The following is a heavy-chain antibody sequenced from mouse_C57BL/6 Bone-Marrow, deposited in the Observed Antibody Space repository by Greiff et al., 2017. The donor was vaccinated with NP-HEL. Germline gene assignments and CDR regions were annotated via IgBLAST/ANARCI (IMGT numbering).Heavy chain of an antibody. CDR1: GYTFTSHW. CDR2: INPSSGYT. J-gene: IGHJ4*01. D-gene: IGHD2-3*01. Sequence: QVQLKESGAELAKPGASVKLSCKASGYTFTSHWMHWVKQRPGQGLEWIGYINPSSGYTKYNQKFKDKAPLTADKSSSTAYMQLSSLTYEDSAVEYWVYDFYYAMDYLGQGTSVTGSA. CDR3: VYDFYYAMDY. V-gene: IGHV1-7*01.